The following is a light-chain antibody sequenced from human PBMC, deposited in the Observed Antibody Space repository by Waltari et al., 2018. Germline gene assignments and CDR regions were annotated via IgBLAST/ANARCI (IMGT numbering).Light chain of an antibody. Sequence: QSVLTQPPSASGTPGQRITISCSGSSSNIGRDSVNWSQQLPGTAPKLLVYNDNERPPGVPDRFSGSKSGTSASLAISGLQSEDEADYFCAAWDDILKGVLFGGGTRLTVL. CDR2: NDN. J-gene: IGLJ2*01. CDR1: SSNIGRDS. CDR3: AAWDDILKGVL. V-gene: IGLV1-44*01.